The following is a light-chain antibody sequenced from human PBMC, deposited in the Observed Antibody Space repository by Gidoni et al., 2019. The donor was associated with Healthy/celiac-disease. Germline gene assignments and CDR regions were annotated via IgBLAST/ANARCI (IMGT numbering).Light chain of an antibody. V-gene: IGKV1-39*01. Sequence: DIQMTQSPSSLSASVGDRVTITCRACQSISSYLNWYQQKPGKAPKLLIYAASSFQSGVPSRFSCSGSGTDFTLTISSLQPEDFATYYCQQSYSTPPTFGQGTKLEIK. CDR3: QQSYSTPPT. CDR1: QSISSY. J-gene: IGKJ2*01. CDR2: AAS.